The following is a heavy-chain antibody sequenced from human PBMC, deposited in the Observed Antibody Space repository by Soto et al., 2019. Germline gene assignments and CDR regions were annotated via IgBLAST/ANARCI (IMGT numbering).Heavy chain of an antibody. J-gene: IGHJ4*02. CDR2: INHSGST. Sequence: SETLSLTCAVYGGSFSGYYWSWIRQPPGKGLEWIGEINHSGSTNYNPSLKSRVTISVDTSKNQFSLKLSSVTAADTAVYYCARFHYGSGSTDYWGQGTLVTVSS. CDR1: GGSFSGYY. CDR3: ARFHYGSGSTDY. D-gene: IGHD3-10*01. V-gene: IGHV4-34*01.